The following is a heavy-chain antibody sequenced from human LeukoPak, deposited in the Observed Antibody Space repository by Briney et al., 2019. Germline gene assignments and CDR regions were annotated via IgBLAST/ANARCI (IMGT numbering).Heavy chain of an antibody. D-gene: IGHD2-2*02. CDR3: ARGEYPHAFDI. J-gene: IGHJ3*02. CDR2: ISGSGGGT. Sequence: GGSLRLSCAAAGFTVSTSAMSWVRQAPGKGLEWVSGISGSGGGTYYADSVKGRFTISRDNAKNTLYLQMNSLRAEDTALYYCARGEYPHAFDIWGQGTMVSVSS. V-gene: IGHV3-23*01. CDR1: GFTVSTSA.